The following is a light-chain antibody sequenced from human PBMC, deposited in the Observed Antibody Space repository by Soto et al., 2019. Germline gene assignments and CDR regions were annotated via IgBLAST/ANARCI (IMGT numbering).Light chain of an antibody. CDR1: SSNIGSYP. CDR3: ATWDDSLNGPV. J-gene: IGLJ2*01. CDR2: TNN. Sequence: QSVLTQPPSASGTPGQRVTISCSGSSSNIGSYPVNWYQQLPGTAPKLLIYTNNQRPSGVPDRFSGSKSGTSASLAISGLQSEDEADYYCATWDDSLNGPVFGGGTKVTVL. V-gene: IGLV1-44*01.